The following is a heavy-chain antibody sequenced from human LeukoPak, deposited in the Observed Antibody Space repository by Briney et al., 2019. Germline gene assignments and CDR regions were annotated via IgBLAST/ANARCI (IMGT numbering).Heavy chain of an antibody. Sequence: GGSLRLSCAASGFTFSSYGMHWVRQAPGKGLEWVAVISYDGSNKYYADSVKGRFTTSRDNSKNTLYLQMNSLRAEDTAVYYCARDQYYYDSSGYYPDYWGQGTLVTVSS. CDR1: GFTFSSYG. CDR2: ISYDGSNK. V-gene: IGHV3-30*03. CDR3: ARDQYYYDSSGYYPDY. D-gene: IGHD3-22*01. J-gene: IGHJ4*02.